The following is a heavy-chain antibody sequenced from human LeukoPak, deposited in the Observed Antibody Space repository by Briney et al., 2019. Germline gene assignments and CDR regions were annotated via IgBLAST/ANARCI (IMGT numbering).Heavy chain of an antibody. CDR2: ISYDGTIK. CDR1: GFTFSNYA. CDR3: SRDPRSAFCGDDCYSGFDY. Sequence: PGGSLRLSCGASGFTFSNYAMHWVCQAPGKGLEWVAIISYDGTIKYYADSVKGRFTISRDNPRNTLYLQMNSLRAEDTAVYFCSRDPRSAFCGDDCYSGFDYWGQGTLVTVSS. D-gene: IGHD2-21*02. V-gene: IGHV3-30*04. J-gene: IGHJ4*02.